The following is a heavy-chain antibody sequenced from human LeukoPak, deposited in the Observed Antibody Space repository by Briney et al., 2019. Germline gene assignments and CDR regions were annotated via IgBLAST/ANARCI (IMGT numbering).Heavy chain of an antibody. CDR3: AKDLLVATIGGGYFDY. CDR1: GFTFSSYG. J-gene: IGHJ4*02. Sequence: PGGSLRLSCAASGFTFSSYGMHWVRQAPGKGLEWVAFIRYDGSNKYYADSVKGQFTISRDNSKNTLYLQMNSLRAEDTAVYYCAKDLLVATIGGGYFDYWGQGTLVTVSS. D-gene: IGHD5-12*01. V-gene: IGHV3-30*02. CDR2: IRYDGSNK.